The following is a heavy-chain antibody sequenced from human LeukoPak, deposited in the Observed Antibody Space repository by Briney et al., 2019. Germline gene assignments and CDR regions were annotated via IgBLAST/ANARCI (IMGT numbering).Heavy chain of an antibody. J-gene: IGHJ4*02. D-gene: IGHD3-22*01. V-gene: IGHV3-48*04. CDR2: ISSSSSTI. Sequence: GGSLRLSCAASGFTFSSYSMNWVRQAPGKGLEWVSYISSSSSTIYYADSVKGRFTISRDNAKNSLYLQMNSLRAEDTAVYYCASLGQDDSSGYYGGDYFDYWGQGTLVTVSS. CDR3: ASLGQDDSSGYYGGDYFDY. CDR1: GFTFSSYS.